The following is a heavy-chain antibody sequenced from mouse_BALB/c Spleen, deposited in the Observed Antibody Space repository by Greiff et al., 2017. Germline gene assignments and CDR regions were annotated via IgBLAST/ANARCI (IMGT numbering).Heavy chain of an antibody. J-gene: IGHJ3*01. CDR2: ISSGGSYT. CDR1: GFTFSSYA. V-gene: IGHV5-9-4*01. CDR3: AREDYGYEAWFAY. D-gene: IGHD1-2*01. Sequence: EVQGVESGGGLVKPGGSLKLSCAASGFTFSSYAMSWVRQSPEKRLEWVAEISSGGSYTYYPDTVTGRFTISRDNAKNTLYLEMSSLRSEDTAMYYCAREDYGYEAWFAYWGQGTLVTVSA.